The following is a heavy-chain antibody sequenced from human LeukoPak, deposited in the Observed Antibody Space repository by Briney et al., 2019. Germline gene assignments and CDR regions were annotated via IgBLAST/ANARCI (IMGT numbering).Heavy chain of an antibody. V-gene: IGHV3-21*01. CDR2: ITHGGQI. CDR3: ARDDRYGSGTLGKRFDP. CDR1: GFIFTSFG. J-gene: IGHJ5*02. Sequence: GGSLRLSCVASGFIFTSFGMNWVCQAPGKGLEWVSSITHGGQIYYADSVKGRFTISRDNTKNSVYLQMDNLRDDDTAVYFCARDDRYGSGTLGKRFDPWGQGTLVSVSS. D-gene: IGHD3-10*01.